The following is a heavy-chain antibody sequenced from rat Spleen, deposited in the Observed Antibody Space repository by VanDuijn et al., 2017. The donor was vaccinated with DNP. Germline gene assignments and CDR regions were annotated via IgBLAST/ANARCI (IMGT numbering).Heavy chain of an antibody. D-gene: IGHD1-12*03. Sequence: EVQLQESGPGLVKPSQSLSLTCSVTGYSITSSYRWNWIRKFPGNKMEWIGHISYSGTTSYHPSLKSRISITRDTSKNQFFLHLNSVTTEDTATYYCARGNDGYFPNWYFDLWGPGTMVTVSS. CDR3: ARGNDGYFPNWYFDL. CDR2: ISYSGTT. CDR1: GYSITSSY. J-gene: IGHJ1*01. V-gene: IGHV3-1*01.